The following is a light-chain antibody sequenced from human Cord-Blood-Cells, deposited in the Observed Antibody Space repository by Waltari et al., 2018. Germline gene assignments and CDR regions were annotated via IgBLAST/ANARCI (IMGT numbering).Light chain of an antibody. CDR1: SSDVGGYNY. CDR3: CSYAGSYTYV. Sequence: QSALTQPRSVSGSPGQSVTISCTGTSSDVGGYNYVSWYQQHPGKAPKLMIYDVSKRPSGFPDRFSVSKSGNTASLTISGLQAEDEADHYCCSYAGSYTYVFGTGTKVTVL. CDR2: DVS. J-gene: IGLJ1*01. V-gene: IGLV2-11*01.